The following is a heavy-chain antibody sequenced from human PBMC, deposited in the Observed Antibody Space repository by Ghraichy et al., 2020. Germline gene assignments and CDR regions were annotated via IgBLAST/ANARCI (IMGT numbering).Heavy chain of an antibody. V-gene: IGHV3-30*18. J-gene: IGHJ4*01. CDR2: TSLDGSVD. CDR3: AKEDISGYGPSYDY. CDR1: GFTFSRYG. Sequence: GESLNISCAASGFTFSRYGMHWVRQTPGKGLEWVSVTSLDGSVDYYADSVKGRFPISRDNSKNTMYLQMSSLQPEDSAVYYCAKEDISGYGPSYDYWGRGIPVIVSS. D-gene: IGHD5-12*01.